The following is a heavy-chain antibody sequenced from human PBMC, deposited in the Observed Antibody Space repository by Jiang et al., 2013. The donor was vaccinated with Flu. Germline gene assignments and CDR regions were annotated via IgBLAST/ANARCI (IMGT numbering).Heavy chain of an antibody. J-gene: IGHJ2*01. CDR3: ARDVVVPAAMRGYWYFDL. Sequence: VQLVESGGGLVKPGGSLRLSCAASGFTFSSYSMNWVRQAPGKGLEWVSSISSSSSYIYYADSVKGRFTISRDNAKNSLYLQMNSLRAEDTAVYYCARDVVVPAAMRGYWYFDLWGLAPWSLSPQ. V-gene: IGHV3-21*01. D-gene: IGHD2-2*01. CDR2: ISSSSSYI. CDR1: GFTFSSYS.